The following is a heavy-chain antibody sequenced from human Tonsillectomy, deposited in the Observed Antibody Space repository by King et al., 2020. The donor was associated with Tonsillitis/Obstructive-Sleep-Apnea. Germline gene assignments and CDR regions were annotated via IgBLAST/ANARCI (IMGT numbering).Heavy chain of an antibody. D-gene: IGHD2-2*01. Sequence: VQLVESGGGLVQPGRSLRLSCAASGFTFDDYAMHWVRQAPGKGLEWVSGISWNSGSIGYADSVKGRFTISRDNAKNSLYLQMNSLRAEDTALYYCAKDGGTDIVVVPAATTPTDYYYMDVWGKGTTVTVSS. J-gene: IGHJ6*03. CDR2: ISWNSGSI. CDR3: AKDGGTDIVVVPAATTPTDYYYMDV. V-gene: IGHV3-9*01. CDR1: GFTFDDYA.